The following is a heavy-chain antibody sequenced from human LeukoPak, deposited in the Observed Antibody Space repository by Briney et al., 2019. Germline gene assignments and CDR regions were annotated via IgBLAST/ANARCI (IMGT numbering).Heavy chain of an antibody. CDR3: ARLGYSYGYGS. CDR1: GGSISSYY. V-gene: IGHV4-59*08. Sequence: SETLSLTCTVSGGSISSYYWSWIRQPPGEGLEWIGYIYYSGTTNYNPSLKSRVTISVDTSKNQFSLKLSSVTAADTAVYYCARLGYSYGYGSWGQGTLVTVSS. CDR2: IYYSGTT. D-gene: IGHD5-18*01. J-gene: IGHJ5*02.